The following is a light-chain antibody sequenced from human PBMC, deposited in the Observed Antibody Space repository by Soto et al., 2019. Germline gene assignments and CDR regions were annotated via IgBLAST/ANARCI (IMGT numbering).Light chain of an antibody. CDR3: QQYAGSPRT. J-gene: IGKJ1*01. CDR1: QSVSSSY. V-gene: IGKV3-20*01. CDR2: GAF. Sequence: EIVLTQSPGTLSLSPGERATLSCMASQSVSSSYLAWYQQKPGQAPRLLIYGAFNRATGIPDRFSGGGSGTDFTLTINRVEPEDFAVYFCQQYAGSPRTFGQGTKVDIK.